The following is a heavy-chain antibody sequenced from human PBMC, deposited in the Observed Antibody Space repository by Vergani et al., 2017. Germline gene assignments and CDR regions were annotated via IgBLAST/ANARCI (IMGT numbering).Heavy chain of an antibody. CDR1: GFTFSSYA. D-gene: IGHD5-24*01. J-gene: IGHJ6*02. CDR3: ARDRDPYYYYYGMDV. Sequence: QVQLVESGGGVVQPGGSLRLSCAASGFTFSSYAMHWVRQAPGKGLEWVAVISYDGSNKYYADSVKGRFTISRDNSKNTLYLQMNSLRAEDTAVYYCARDRDPYYYYYGMDVWGQGTTVTVSS. CDR2: ISYDGSNK. V-gene: IGHV3-30*01.